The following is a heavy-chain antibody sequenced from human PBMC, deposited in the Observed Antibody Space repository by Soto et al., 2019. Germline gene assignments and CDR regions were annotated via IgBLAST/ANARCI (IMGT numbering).Heavy chain of an antibody. Sequence: SEPLSLTCTVPVASSNDFYWSWIRQTPGKGLEWVGFMYYSETTKYNPSLKGRVNMSLDTSKNQVSLHLKSVTAADTAVYYCARANSSTWYKLEYKWFDPWGQGTQVTVSS. CDR1: VASSNDFY. J-gene: IGHJ5*02. D-gene: IGHD6-13*01. CDR3: ARANSSTWYKLEYKWFDP. CDR2: MYYSETT. V-gene: IGHV4-59*01.